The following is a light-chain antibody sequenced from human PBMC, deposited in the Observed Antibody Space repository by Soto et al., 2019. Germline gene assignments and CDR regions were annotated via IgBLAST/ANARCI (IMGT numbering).Light chain of an antibody. CDR3: LQDYGDSWT. Sequence: QMTQSPSSLSASVGEKIIITCRASRDVGSDVSWYQQKPGKAPKLLIYAASNLYTGVPSRFSGSRSGTEFTLTISSLQPEDFASSYCLQDYGDSWTFGQGTKV. CDR2: AAS. CDR1: RDVGSD. J-gene: IGKJ1*01. V-gene: IGKV1-6*01.